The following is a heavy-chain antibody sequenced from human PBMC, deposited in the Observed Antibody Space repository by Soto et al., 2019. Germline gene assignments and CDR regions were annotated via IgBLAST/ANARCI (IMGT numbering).Heavy chain of an antibody. V-gene: IGHV4-39*01. J-gene: IGHJ5*02. D-gene: IGHD2-15*01. CDR1: GGSISSSSYY. Sequence: QLQLQESGPGLVKPSETLSLTCTVSGGSISSSSYYWGWIRQPPGKGLEWIGSIYYSGSTYYNPSLKSRVTISVDTSKNQFSLKLSSVTAADKAVYYCARHPHNYCSGGSCYGEGWFDPWGQGTLVTVSS. CDR2: IYYSGST. CDR3: ARHPHNYCSGGSCYGEGWFDP.